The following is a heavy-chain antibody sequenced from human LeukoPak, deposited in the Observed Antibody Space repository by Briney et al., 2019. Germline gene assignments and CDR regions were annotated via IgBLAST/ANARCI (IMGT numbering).Heavy chain of an antibody. CDR1: GFTFSNAW. J-gene: IGHJ6*03. Sequence: GGSLRLSCAASGFTFSNAWMSWVRQAPGKGLEWVGRIKSKTDGGTTDYAVPVKGRFTISRDDSKNTLYLQMNSLKTEDTAVYYCTTDVNLGYCSSTSCYRYYYMDVWGKGTTVTVSS. V-gene: IGHV3-15*01. CDR2: IKSKTDGGTT. D-gene: IGHD2-2*01. CDR3: TTDVNLGYCSSTSCYRYYYMDV.